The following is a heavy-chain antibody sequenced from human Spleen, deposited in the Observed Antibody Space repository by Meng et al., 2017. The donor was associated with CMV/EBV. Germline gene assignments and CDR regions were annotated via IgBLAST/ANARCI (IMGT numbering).Heavy chain of an antibody. J-gene: IGHJ4*02. D-gene: IGHD6-6*01. CDR3: AKIGSSSDY. CDR2: ISGSSGST. CDR1: GFTVSSYA. V-gene: IGHV3-23*01. Sequence: LRLSCAASGFTVSSYAMSWVRQAPGKGLEWVSTISGSSGSTYYADSVKGRFTISRDNSKNTLYLQMNSLRAEDTAVYYCAKIGSSSDYWGQGTLVTVSS.